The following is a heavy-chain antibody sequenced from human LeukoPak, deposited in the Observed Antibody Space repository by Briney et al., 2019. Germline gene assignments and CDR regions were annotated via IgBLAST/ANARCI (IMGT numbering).Heavy chain of an antibody. V-gene: IGHV3-30*02. Sequence: GGSLRLSCAASGFTFSSYGMHWVRQAPGKGLEWVAFIRYDGSNKYYADSVKGRFTISRDNSKNTLYLQMNSLRAEDTAVYYCARGGIAVAKSFDYWGQGTLVTVSS. CDR1: GFTFSSYG. D-gene: IGHD6-19*01. CDR2: IRYDGSNK. CDR3: ARGGIAVAKSFDY. J-gene: IGHJ4*02.